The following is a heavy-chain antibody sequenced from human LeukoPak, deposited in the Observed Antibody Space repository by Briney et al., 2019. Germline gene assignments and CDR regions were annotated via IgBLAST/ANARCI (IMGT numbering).Heavy chain of an antibody. V-gene: IGHV4-4*07. CDR1: GFTFSSYG. D-gene: IGHD6-19*01. CDR2: IYTSGST. CDR3: ARGIPISSGWYYFDY. J-gene: IGHJ4*02. Sequence: GSLRLSCAASGFTFSSYGMNWVRQAPGKGLEWIGRIYTSGSTNYNPSLKSRVTMSLDTSKNQFSLKLSSVTAADTAVYYCARGIPISSGWYYFDYWGQGTLVTVSS.